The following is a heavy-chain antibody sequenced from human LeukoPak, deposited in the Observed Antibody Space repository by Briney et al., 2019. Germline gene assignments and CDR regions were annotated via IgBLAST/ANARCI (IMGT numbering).Heavy chain of an antibody. CDR2: IKPKNGGT. V-gene: IGHV1-2*02. CDR1: GYTFIHYH. D-gene: IGHD2-21*02. J-gene: IGHJ5*02. Sequence: ASVKVSCKASGYTFIHYHIHLVRQAPGQGLEWIGWIKPKNGGTRLAQRLQGRVTMTRDTSTGTVYMELSSLRSDDTAVYYCATKKTPLYCGGDCYSGLGWFDPWGQGTLITVSS. CDR3: ATKKTPLYCGGDCYSGLGWFDP.